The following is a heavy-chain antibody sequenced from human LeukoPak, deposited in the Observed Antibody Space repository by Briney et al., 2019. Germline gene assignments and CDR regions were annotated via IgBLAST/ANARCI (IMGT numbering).Heavy chain of an antibody. J-gene: IGHJ6*02. CDR2: IYYSGST. Sequence: SETLSLTCTVSGGSISSYYWSWIRQPPGKGLEWIGYIYYSGSTNYNPSLKSRVTMSVDTSRRQFSLKLTSVTVTDTAVYYCARQISPYGMDVWGQGTTVIVSS. CDR3: ARQISPYGMDV. CDR1: GGSISSYY. V-gene: IGHV4-59*08.